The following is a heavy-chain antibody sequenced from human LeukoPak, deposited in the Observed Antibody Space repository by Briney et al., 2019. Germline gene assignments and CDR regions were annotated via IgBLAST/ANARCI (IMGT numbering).Heavy chain of an antibody. Sequence: GGSLRLSCAASGFTFSSYGMHWVRQAPGKGLEWVAFIRYDGSNTYYADSVKGRFTISRDNSKNTLYLQMNSLRAGDTAVYYCAKDIVAVAVTSSDYWGQGTLVTVSS. CDR2: IRYDGSNT. D-gene: IGHD6-19*01. J-gene: IGHJ4*02. CDR3: AKDIVAVAVTSSDY. V-gene: IGHV3-30*02. CDR1: GFTFSSYG.